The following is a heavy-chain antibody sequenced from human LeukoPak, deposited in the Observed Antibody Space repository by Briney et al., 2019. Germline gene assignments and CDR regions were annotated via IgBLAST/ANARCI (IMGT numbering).Heavy chain of an antibody. CDR2: INHSGST. D-gene: IGHD3-3*01. J-gene: IGHJ5*02. Sequence: PSETLSLTCAVYGGSFSGYYWSWIRQPPGKGLEWIGEINHSGSTNYNPSLKSRVTISVDTSKNQFSLKLSSVTAADTAVYYCARGRIPVLRSLEWSNWFDPWGQGTLVTVSS. V-gene: IGHV4-34*01. CDR3: ARGRIPVLRSLEWSNWFDP. CDR1: GGSFSGYY.